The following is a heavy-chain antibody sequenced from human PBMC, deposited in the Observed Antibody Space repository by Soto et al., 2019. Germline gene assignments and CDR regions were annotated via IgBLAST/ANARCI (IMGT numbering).Heavy chain of an antibody. CDR1: GYIFTGYY. V-gene: IGHV1-2*04. CDR3: ATSRISIAVAGETEYYFDY. J-gene: IGHJ4*02. D-gene: IGHD6-19*01. CDR2: INPNSGDT. Sequence: ASVKVSCKASGYIFTGYYMHWVRQAPGQGLEWMGWINPNSGDTNYTQKFQGWVTMTRDTSISTAYMELSRLRSDDTAVYYCATSRISIAVAGETEYYFDYWGQGTLVTV.